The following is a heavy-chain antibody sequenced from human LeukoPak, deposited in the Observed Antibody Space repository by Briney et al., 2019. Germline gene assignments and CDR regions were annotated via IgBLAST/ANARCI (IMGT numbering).Heavy chain of an antibody. CDR2: IYYSGVT. Sequence: SETLSLTCSVSGGSINGYHWSWIRQPPGKGLEWIGYIYYSGVTYYNSSLKSRVTISVDTSKNQFSLRMSSVTAADTAVYYCASTRVLRYLPGLFDYWGQGTLVTVSS. J-gene: IGHJ4*02. CDR1: GGSINGYH. CDR3: ASTRVLRYLPGLFDY. V-gene: IGHV4-59*12. D-gene: IGHD3-9*01.